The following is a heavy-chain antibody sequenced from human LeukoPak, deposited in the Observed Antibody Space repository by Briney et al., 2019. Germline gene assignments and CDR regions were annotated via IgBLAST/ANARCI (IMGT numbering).Heavy chain of an antibody. Sequence: ASVKVSCKASGYTFTTYFMHWVRQAPGQGLEWMGIINPSGGNTNYAQKFQGRVTMTRDMSTSTVYMELSSLRSEDTAMYYCARALPHRRLMDTTMEQHWFDPWGQGTLVTVSS. CDR1: GYTFTTYF. V-gene: IGHV1-46*01. J-gene: IGHJ5*02. CDR2: INPSGGNT. CDR3: ARALPHRRLMDTTMEQHWFDP. D-gene: IGHD5-18*01.